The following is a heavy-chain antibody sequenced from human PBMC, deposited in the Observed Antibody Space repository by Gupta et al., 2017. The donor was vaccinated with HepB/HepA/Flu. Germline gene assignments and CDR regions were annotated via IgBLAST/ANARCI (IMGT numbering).Heavy chain of an antibody. CDR3: ARYKIVVVPAAIGDSRYNWFDP. D-gene: IGHD2-2*01. Sequence: QVQLQQWGAGLLKPSETLSLTCAVYGGSFSGYYWSWIRQPPGKGLEWIGEINHSGSTNYNPSLKSRVTISVDTSKNQFSLKLSSVTAADTAVYYCARYKIVVVPAAIGDSRYNWFDPWGQGTLVTVSS. CDR1: GGSFSGYY. CDR2: INHSGST. J-gene: IGHJ5*02. V-gene: IGHV4-34*01.